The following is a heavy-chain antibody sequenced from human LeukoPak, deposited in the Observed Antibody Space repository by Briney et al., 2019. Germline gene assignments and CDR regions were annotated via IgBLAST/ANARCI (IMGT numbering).Heavy chain of an antibody. V-gene: IGHV3-7*01. J-gene: IGHJ2*01. CDR1: VFSLSDYW. CDR3: AREAGGSYWYFDL. Sequence: GGSLRLSCAASVFSLSDYWMSWARQARGKGLEWVANIKQDGEKKYFVDSVKGRFTISRDNAKNSLYLQMNSLRAEDMAVYYCAREAGGSYWYFDLWGRGTLVTVSS. D-gene: IGHD3-10*01. CDR2: IKQDGEKK.